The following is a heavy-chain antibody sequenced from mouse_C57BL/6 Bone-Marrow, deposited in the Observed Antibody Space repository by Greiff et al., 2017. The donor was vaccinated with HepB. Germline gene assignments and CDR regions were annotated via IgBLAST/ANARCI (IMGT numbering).Heavy chain of an antibody. CDR3: ARVMIYYGNYVGYFDV. J-gene: IGHJ1*03. V-gene: IGHV1-69*01. CDR1: GYTFTSYW. CDR2: IDPSDSYT. Sequence: VQLQQPGAELVMPGASVKLSCKASGYTFTSYWMHWVKQRPRQGLEWIGEIDPSDSYTNYNQKFKGKSTLTVDKSSSTAYMQLSSLTSEDSAVYYCARVMIYYGNYVGYFDVWGTGTTVTVSS. D-gene: IGHD2-1*01.